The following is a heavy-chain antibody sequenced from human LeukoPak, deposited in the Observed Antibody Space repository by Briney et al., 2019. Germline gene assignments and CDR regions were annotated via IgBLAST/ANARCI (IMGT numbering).Heavy chain of an antibody. D-gene: IGHD2-21*01. CDR2: ISGSDGNT. Sequence: RGSLRLSCAASGFTLSNDAMSWVRQAPEEGRGWVSAISGSDGNTWYADSVKGRFTISRDNSKNTLYLHMNSLRDEDTALYYCAGDRAYPNDVFNIWGQGTMVTVS. CDR3: AGDRAYPNDVFNI. J-gene: IGHJ3*02. CDR1: GFTLSNDA. V-gene: IGHV3-23*01.